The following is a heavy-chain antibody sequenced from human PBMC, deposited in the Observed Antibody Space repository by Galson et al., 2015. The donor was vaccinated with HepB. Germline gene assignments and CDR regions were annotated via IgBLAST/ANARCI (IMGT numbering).Heavy chain of an antibody. V-gene: IGHV1-18*04. CDR3: ARVHSYGYGSYFDY. CDR2: ISAYNGNR. J-gene: IGHJ4*02. CDR1: GYTFTRYA. D-gene: IGHD5-18*01. Sequence: SVKVSCKASGYTFTRYAISWVRQAPGQGLEWMGWISAYNGNRNFAQNLQGRVTMTTDASTSTAYMELRSLKSDDTAVYYCARVHSYGYGSYFDYWGQGTLVTVSS.